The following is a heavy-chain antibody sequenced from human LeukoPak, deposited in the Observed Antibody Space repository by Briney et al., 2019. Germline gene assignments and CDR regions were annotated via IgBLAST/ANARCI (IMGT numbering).Heavy chain of an antibody. CDR1: GGSISSSSYF. CDR3: ARGRASHNWFDP. CDR2: ISYTGST. V-gene: IGHV4-39*07. Sequence: SETLSLTCTVSGGSISSSSYFWGWIRQPPGKGLEWIGSISYTGSTYSNPSLKSRVTMSVDTSKNQFSLKLSSVTAADTAVYYCARGRASHNWFDPWGQGTLVTVSS. J-gene: IGHJ5*02.